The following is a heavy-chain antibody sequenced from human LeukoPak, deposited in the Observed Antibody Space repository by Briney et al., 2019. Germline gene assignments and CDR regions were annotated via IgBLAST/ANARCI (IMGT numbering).Heavy chain of an antibody. CDR3: ARVLQLWSLDY. D-gene: IGHD5-18*01. Sequence: GGSLRLSCAASGFTFRSYNKNWGRQAPGKGLEWVSSISSSSSYIYYADSVKGRFTISRDNAKNSLYLQMNSLRAEDTAVYYCARVLQLWSLDYWGQGTLVTVSS. CDR1: GFTFRSYN. V-gene: IGHV3-21*01. J-gene: IGHJ4*02. CDR2: ISSSSSYI.